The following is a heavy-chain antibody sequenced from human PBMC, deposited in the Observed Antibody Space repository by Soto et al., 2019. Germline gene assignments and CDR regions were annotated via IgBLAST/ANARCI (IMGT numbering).Heavy chain of an antibody. CDR2: MDPNSGNT. V-gene: IGHV1-8*01. Sequence: ASVEVSCKAFGYTFTSYDINWVRQATGQGLEWMGWMDPNSGNTGYAQKFQGRVTMTRNTSISTAYMELSSLRSEDTAVYYCARVRTAAGTCFWDAFETWGQGTMVTVSS. CDR1: GYTFTSYD. D-gene: IGHD6-13*01. J-gene: IGHJ3*02. CDR3: ARVRTAAGTCFWDAFET.